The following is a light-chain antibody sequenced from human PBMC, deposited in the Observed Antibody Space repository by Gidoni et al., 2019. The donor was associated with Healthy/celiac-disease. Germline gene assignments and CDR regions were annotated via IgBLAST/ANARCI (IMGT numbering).Light chain of an antibody. CDR1: QSVSSSY. V-gene: IGKV3-20*01. J-gene: IGKJ3*01. Sequence: ALTQSPGTLSLSPGERATLSCRASQSVSSSYLAWYQQKPGQAPRLLIYGASSRATGIPGRFSGSGSGTDFTLTISRQEPEDVAVYYCQQYGSSPRFXPXTKVDIK. CDR3: QQYGSSPR. CDR2: GAS.